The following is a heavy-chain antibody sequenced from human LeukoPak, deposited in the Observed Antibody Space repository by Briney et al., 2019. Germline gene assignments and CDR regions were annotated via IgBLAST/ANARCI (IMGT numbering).Heavy chain of an antibody. V-gene: IGHV3-64D*06. CDR1: GFTFSTYV. CDR2: ISSNGDNS. CDR3: VRGTGY. J-gene: IGHJ4*02. Sequence: GGSLRLSCSVSGFTFSTYVMHWVRQAPGKGLEYVSAISSNGDNSYYADSVKGRFTISRDNSKNTLYLQMSSLRADDTAVYYCVRGTGYWGQGTLVTVSS.